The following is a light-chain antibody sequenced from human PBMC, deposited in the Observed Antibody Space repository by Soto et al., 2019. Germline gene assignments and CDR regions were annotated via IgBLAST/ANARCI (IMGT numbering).Light chain of an antibody. CDR2: GAS. J-gene: IGKJ1*01. CDR1: QTLSIGS. V-gene: IGKV3-20*01. Sequence: EILLTQSPDTLSLSPGERATLFCRASQTLSIGSLAWYQQKPGQAPRLLIYGASNRATGIPDRFSGSGSGTDFTLTISRLEPEDFAVYYCQQYGSSGTFGQGTKVDIK. CDR3: QQYGSSGT.